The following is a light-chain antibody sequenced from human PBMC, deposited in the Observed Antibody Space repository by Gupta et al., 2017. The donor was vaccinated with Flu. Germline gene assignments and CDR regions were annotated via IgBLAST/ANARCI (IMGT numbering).Light chain of an antibody. CDR1: SSNIGSNY. CDR2: RNN. V-gene: IGLV1-47*01. J-gene: IGLJ3*02. CDR3: AAWDDSLSGPV. Sequence: QSVLTQPPSASGTPGQRVTISCSGSSSNIGSNYVYWYQQLPGTAPKLLIYRNNQRPSGVPDRFSGSKSGTSASLDISGLRSEDEADYYGAAWDDSLSGPVFGGGTKLTVL.